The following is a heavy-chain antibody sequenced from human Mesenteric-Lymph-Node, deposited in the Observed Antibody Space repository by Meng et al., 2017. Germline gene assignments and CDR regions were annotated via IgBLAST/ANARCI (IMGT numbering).Heavy chain of an antibody. D-gene: IGHD2/OR15-2a*01. CDR3: ARDVGSCNSIGCYVYYGLDV. Sequence: GGSLRLSCAASGFSFSSYTLNWVRQAPGKGQAWVASISSKSTYIYYAESVRGRFTISRDNAKNSLYLQMNSLRAEDTAIYDCARDVGSCNSIGCYVYYGLDVWGHGTTVTVSS. V-gene: IGHV3-21*01. CDR2: ISSKSTYI. CDR1: GFSFSSYT. J-gene: IGHJ6*02.